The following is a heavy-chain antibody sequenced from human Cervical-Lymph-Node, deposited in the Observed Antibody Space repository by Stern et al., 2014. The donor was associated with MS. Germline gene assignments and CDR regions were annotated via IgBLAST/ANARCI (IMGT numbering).Heavy chain of an antibody. J-gene: IGHJ6*02. D-gene: IGHD2-21*01. Sequence: VQLLESGGGVVQPGRSLRLSCEASEFTFRNYAMHWVRQAPGKGLEWVAVMRYDGTSATYADSVKGRFTVSRDNSRNTLYLQMNSLRVEDTAVYYCSRDRCGGECYPLDYYGLDVWGQGTTVTVS. CDR2: MRYDGTSA. CDR3: SRDRCGGECYPLDYYGLDV. CDR1: EFTFRNYA. V-gene: IGHV3-33*01.